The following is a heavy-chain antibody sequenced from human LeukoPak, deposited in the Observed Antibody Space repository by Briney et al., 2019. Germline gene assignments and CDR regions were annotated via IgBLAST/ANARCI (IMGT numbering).Heavy chain of an antibody. CDR2: IYSDGST. CDR1: GFTVSSNY. D-gene: IGHD1-26*01. Sequence: GGSLRLSCAASGFTVSSNYMSWVRQAPGKGLEWVSEIYSDGSTYYAASVKGRLSISRDNSKNTVFLQMNSLRAEDTAVYYCARELREHGVFDIWGQGTMVTVSS. V-gene: IGHV3-53*01. J-gene: IGHJ3*02. CDR3: ARELREHGVFDI.